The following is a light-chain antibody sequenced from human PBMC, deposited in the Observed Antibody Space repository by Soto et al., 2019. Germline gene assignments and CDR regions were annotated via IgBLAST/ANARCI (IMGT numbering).Light chain of an antibody. CDR3: FSTDSIGDHGV. CDR2: EDN. Sequence: SYELTQPPSVSVSPGQTARITCSGDALPKKYAFWYQQKSGQAPVQVIFEDNKRPSGIPERFSGSSSGTKATLTISGAQVEDEADYYCFSTDSIGDHGVFGGGTKLTVL. CDR1: ALPKKY. V-gene: IGLV3-10*01. J-gene: IGLJ3*02.